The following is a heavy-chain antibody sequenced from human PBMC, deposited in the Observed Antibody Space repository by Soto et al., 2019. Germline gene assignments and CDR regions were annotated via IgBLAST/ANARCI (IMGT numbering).Heavy chain of an antibody. D-gene: IGHD6-6*01. J-gene: IGHJ3*02. Sequence: GGSLRLSCAASGFSFSTYAMHWVRQAPGKGPEWVSGLSGNSDIVAYADSVKGRFTISRDNAENSLHLQMNSMRAEDTAVYYCAKDSIRRSFSRSSTRARDAFDIWGQGTMVTVSS. CDR3: AKDSIRRSFSRSSTRARDAFDI. CDR2: LSGNSDIV. CDR1: GFSFSTYA. V-gene: IGHV3-9*01.